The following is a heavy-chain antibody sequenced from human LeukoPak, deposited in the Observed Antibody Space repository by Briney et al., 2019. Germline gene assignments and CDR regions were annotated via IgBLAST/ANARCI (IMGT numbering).Heavy chain of an antibody. CDR2: ISGSGGST. CDR3: VILAGSYYFDY. CDR1: GFTFSSYA. J-gene: IGHJ4*02. Sequence: GGSLRLSCAASGFTFSSYAMSWVRQAPGKGLEWVSAISGSGGSTYYADSVKGRFTISRDNSKITLYLQMSSLRAEDTAVYYCVILAGSYYFDYWGQGTLVTVSS. D-gene: IGHD6-13*01. V-gene: IGHV3-23*01.